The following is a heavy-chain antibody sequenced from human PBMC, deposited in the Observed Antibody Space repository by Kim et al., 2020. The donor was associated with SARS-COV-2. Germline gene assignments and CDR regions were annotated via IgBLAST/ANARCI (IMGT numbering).Heavy chain of an antibody. Sequence: TSNNPSLKSRVTIPVDTSKNQFSLKLSAVTAADTAVYYCARGGRDNWFDPWGQGTLVTVSS. CDR3: ARGGRDNWFDP. J-gene: IGHJ5*02. V-gene: IGHV4-59*09. CDR2: T.